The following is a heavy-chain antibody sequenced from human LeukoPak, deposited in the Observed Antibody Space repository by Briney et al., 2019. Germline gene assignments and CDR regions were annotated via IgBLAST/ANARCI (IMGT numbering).Heavy chain of an antibody. CDR2: INPSDGST. CDR1: GYTFTGYY. CDR3: AAREHYYDSSGLDAFDI. Sequence: ASVKVSCKASGYTFTGYYMHWVRQAPGQGLEWMGIINPSDGSTNYAQKFQGRVTITADKSTSTAYMELSSLRSEDTAVYYCAAREHYYDSSGLDAFDIWGQGTMVTVSS. V-gene: IGHV1-46*01. D-gene: IGHD3-22*01. J-gene: IGHJ3*02.